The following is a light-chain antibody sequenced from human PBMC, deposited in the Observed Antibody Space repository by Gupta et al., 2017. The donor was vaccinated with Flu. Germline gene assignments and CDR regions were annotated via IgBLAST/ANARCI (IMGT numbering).Light chain of an antibody. CDR3: QQSYSTPPWT. Sequence: DIQMTQSPSSLSASVGDRVTITCRASQSINSYLNWYQQKPGKAPNLLISAAFHLQSGVPSRFSGSGFGTDFTLTISSLQPEDFATYYCQQSYSTPPWTFGQGTKVEI. J-gene: IGKJ1*01. V-gene: IGKV1-39*01. CDR2: AAF. CDR1: QSINSY.